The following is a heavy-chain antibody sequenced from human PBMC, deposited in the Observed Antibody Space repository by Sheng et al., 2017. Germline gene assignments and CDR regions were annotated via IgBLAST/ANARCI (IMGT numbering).Heavy chain of an antibody. CDR2: MYHSGTT. D-gene: IGHD3-10*01. J-gene: IGHJ4*02. CDR3: ARDVSYYYDSGSYRPLDY. Sequence: QVQLQESGPGLVKPSETLSLTCTVSGYSISSGYYWGWIRQPPGKGLEWIGSMYHSGTTYYSPSLKSRVTISLDTSKNQFSLKLSSVTAADTAVYYCARDVSYYYDSGSYRPLDYWGQGTLVTVSS. V-gene: IGHV4-38-2*02. CDR1: GYSISSGYY.